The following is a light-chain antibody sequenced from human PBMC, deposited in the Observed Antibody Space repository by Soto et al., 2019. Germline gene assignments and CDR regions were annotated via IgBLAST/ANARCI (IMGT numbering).Light chain of an antibody. CDR1: SSDVGGYNY. CDR2: DVT. V-gene: IGLV2-11*01. Sequence: QSALTQPRSVSGSPGQSVTISWTGTSSDVGGYNYVSWYQQHPGKAPKLMIYDVTKRPSGVPDRFSGSKSGNTASLTISGLQAEDEADYYCCSYAGSYTWVFGGGTKLTVL. J-gene: IGLJ3*02. CDR3: CSYAGSYTWV.